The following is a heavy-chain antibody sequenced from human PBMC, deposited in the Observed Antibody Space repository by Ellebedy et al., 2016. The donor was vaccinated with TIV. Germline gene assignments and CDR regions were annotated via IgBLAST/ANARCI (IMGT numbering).Heavy chain of an antibody. J-gene: IGHJ4*02. CDR1: GGTFSSYA. V-gene: IGHV1-69*13. CDR2: IIPIFGTA. Sequence: SVKVSXXASGGTFSSYAISWVRQAPGQGLEWMGGIIPIFGTANYAQKFQGRVTITADESTSTAYMELSSLRSEDTAVYYCARGDHYDFWSGSVNYFDYWGQGTLVTVSS. D-gene: IGHD3-3*01. CDR3: ARGDHYDFWSGSVNYFDY.